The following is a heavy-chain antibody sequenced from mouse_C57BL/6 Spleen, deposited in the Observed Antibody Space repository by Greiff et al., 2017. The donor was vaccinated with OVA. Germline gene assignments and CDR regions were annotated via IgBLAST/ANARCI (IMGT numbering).Heavy chain of an antibody. CDR2: IDPETGGT. Sequence: QVQLQQSGAELVRPGASVTLSCKASGYTFTDYEMHWVKQTPVHGLEWIGAIDPETGGTAYNQKFKGKAILTADKSSSTAYMELRSLTSEDSAVYYCTSRDYYGSSYRYFDVWGTGTTVTVSS. J-gene: IGHJ1*03. D-gene: IGHD1-1*01. CDR3: TSRDYYGSSYRYFDV. CDR1: GYTFTDYE. V-gene: IGHV1-15*01.